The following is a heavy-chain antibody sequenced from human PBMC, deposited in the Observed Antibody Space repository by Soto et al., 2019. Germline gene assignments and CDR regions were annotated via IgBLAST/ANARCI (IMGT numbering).Heavy chain of an antibody. J-gene: IGHJ5*02. CDR3: AGDPDSHYNDSHASSYP. CDR2: IIPIIGII. V-gene: IGHV1-69*04. D-gene: IGHD4-4*01. Sequence: GASVKVSCKDSGYTYTSYGITWVRQAPGQGLEWMGRIIPIIGIINYAQKFQGRVTISADKFTGTAYMELTGLRSDDTAVYYCAGDPDSHYNDSHASSYPWGQGTLVTVSS. CDR1: GYTYTSYG.